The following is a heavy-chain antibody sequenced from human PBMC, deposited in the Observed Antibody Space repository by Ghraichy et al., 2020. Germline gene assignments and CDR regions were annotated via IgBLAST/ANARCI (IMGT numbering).Heavy chain of an antibody. D-gene: IGHD2-15*01. CDR2: IYYSGST. V-gene: IGHV4-31*02. J-gene: IGHJ4*01. CDR3: ARSEWGYYFDY. Sequence: KWIGYIYYSGSTYYNPSLKSRVTISVDTSKNQFSLKLSSVTAADTAVYYCARSEWGYYFDYWG.